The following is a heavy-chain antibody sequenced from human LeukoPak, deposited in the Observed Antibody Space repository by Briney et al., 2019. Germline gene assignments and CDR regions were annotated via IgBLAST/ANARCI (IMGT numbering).Heavy chain of an antibody. V-gene: IGHV4-34*01. CDR1: GGSFSGYC. J-gene: IGHJ4*02. Sequence: PSETLSLTCAVYGGSFSGYCWSWIRQPPGKGLEWIGEINHSGSTNYNPSLKSRATISVDTSKNQFSLKLSSVTAADTAVYYCARSFTPSFDYWGQGTLVTVSS. CDR3: ARSFTPSFDY. CDR2: INHSGST.